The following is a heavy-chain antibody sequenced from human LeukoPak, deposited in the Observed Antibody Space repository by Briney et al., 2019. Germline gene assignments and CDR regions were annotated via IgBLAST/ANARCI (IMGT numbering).Heavy chain of an antibody. J-gene: IGHJ3*02. Sequence: XGSEKYYVDSVKGRFTISRDNAKNSLYLQMNSLRAEDTAVYYCARETPGDIVVVPAAIAVDAFDIWGQGTMVTVSS. CDR2: XGSEK. V-gene: IGHV3-7*01. D-gene: IGHD2-2*01. CDR3: ARETPGDIVVVPAAIAVDAFDI.